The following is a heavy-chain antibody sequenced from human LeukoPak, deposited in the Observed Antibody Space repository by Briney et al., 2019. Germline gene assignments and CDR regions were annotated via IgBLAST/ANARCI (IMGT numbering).Heavy chain of an antibody. Sequence: SETLSLICTVSGGSISGSSYFWGWIRQPPGKGLEWIGSIYYSGSTYYNPSLKSRVTISVDTSKNQFSLKLSSVAAADTAVYYCARVSRSGYYDILWHQYEDYWGQGTLVTVSS. CDR2: IYYSGST. J-gene: IGHJ4*02. CDR1: GGSISGSSYF. D-gene: IGHD3-9*01. CDR3: ARVSRSGYYDILWHQYEDY. V-gene: IGHV4-39*01.